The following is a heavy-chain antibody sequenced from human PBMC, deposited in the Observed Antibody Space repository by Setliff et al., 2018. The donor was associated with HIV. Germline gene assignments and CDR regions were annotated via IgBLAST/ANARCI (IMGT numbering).Heavy chain of an antibody. CDR2: IIPLFGTA. CDR3: ARGDNWNYIGRPSLYMDV. J-gene: IGHJ6*04. D-gene: IGHD1-7*01. Sequence: GASVKVSCKASGGSFSSYAISWVRQAPGQGLEWMGRIIPLFGTANYLERFEGRVTITADKSTSTAYMEVRSLRSEDTAVYYCARGDNWNYIGRPSLYMDVWGKGTMVTVSS. V-gene: IGHV1-69*06. CDR1: GGSFSSYA.